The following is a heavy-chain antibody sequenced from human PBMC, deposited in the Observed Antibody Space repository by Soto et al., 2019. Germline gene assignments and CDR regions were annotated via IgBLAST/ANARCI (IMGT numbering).Heavy chain of an antibody. CDR3: ARQRTTVVTQAYFDH. CDR1: GESISSSSYY. Sequence: SETLSLTCIVSGESISSSSYYWGWIRQPPGKGLEWVGSIYYSGRTYYNPSFKSRVTISIDTSKNQFSLKLSSVTATGTAVYYCARQRTTVVTQAYFDHWGQGALVTVSS. CDR2: IYYSGRT. V-gene: IGHV4-39*01. J-gene: IGHJ4*02. D-gene: IGHD2-21*02.